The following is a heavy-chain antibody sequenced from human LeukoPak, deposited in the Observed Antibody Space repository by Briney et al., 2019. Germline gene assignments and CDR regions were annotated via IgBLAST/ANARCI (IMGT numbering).Heavy chain of an antibody. J-gene: IGHJ4*01. V-gene: IGHV4-59*08. CDR1: GSPINNNF. CDR2: IYSTGSA. Sequence: SETLSLTCTVSGSPINNNFWTWIRQPPGKGLEWIGHIYSTGSANYNPSLKSRVLISGDTSKNQISLKLTSVTAADTAVYFCARHRDYYDTWGHGTLVTVSS. CDR3: ARHRDYYDT. D-gene: IGHD3-22*01.